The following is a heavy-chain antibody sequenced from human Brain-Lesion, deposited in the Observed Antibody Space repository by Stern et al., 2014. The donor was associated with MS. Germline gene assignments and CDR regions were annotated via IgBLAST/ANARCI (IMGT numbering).Heavy chain of an antibody. Sequence: VQLVQSGAEVKKPGASGKVSCKTSGYIFTGYYIHWVRQAPGQGLEWMAWINPTTGGTKNAQKFQGRVTMSRDTSSSTAYVELSSLTSDDTAVYYCARDQRGITIFGVVTDYYYLGMDVWGQGTTVTVSS. CDR1: GYIFTGYY. CDR3: ARDQRGITIFGVVTDYYYLGMDV. V-gene: IGHV1-2*02. J-gene: IGHJ6*02. D-gene: IGHD3-3*01. CDR2: INPTTGGT.